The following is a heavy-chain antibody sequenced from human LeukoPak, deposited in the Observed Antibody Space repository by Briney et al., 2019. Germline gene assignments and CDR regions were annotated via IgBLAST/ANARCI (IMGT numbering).Heavy chain of an antibody. D-gene: IGHD4-17*01. J-gene: IGHJ4*02. CDR3: AITRVYGDYDSDY. CDR1: GYTFTSYG. Sequence: ASVKVSCKASGYTFTSYGISWVRQAPGPGLEWMGWISAYNGNTNYTQKLQGRVTMTTDTSTSTAYMELRSLRSDDTAVYYCAITRVYGDYDSDYWGQGTLVTVSA. CDR2: ISAYNGNT. V-gene: IGHV1-18*01.